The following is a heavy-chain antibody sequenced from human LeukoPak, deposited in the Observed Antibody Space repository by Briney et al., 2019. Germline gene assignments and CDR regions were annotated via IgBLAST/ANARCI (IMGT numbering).Heavy chain of an antibody. CDR2: IYPGDSDT. D-gene: IGHD5-18*01. CDR1: GYSFTSYW. J-gene: IGHJ3*02. CDR3: ARHPPPIIQLWLLSAFDI. Sequence: GESLKISCKGSGYSFTSYWIGWVHQMPGKGLEWMGIIYPGDSDTRYSPSFQGQVTISADKSISTAYLQWSSLKASDTAMYYCARHPPPIIQLWLLSAFDIWGQGTMVTVSS. V-gene: IGHV5-51*07.